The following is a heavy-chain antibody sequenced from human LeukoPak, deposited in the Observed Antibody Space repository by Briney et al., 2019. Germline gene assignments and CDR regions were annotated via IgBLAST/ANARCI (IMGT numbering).Heavy chain of an antibody. CDR3: AREPLPSEYYFDY. D-gene: IGHD3-10*01. CDR1: GFTVSSNY. J-gene: IGHJ4*02. CDR2: IYSGGST. Sequence: PGGSLRLSCAASGFTVSSNYMSWVRQAPGKGLEWVSVIYSGGSTYYADSVKGRFTISRDNSKNTLYLQINSLRAEDTAVYYCAREPLPSEYYFDYWGQGTLVTVSS. V-gene: IGHV3-53*01.